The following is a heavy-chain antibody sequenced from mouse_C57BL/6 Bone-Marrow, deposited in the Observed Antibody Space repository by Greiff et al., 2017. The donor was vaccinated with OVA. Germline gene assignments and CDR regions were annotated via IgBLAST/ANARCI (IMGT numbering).Heavy chain of an antibody. V-gene: IGHV1-53*01. CDR2: INPSNGGT. J-gene: IGHJ1*03. Sequence: QVQLQQPGTELVQPGASVKLSCKASGYTFTSYWMHWVKQRPGQGLEWIGNINPSNGGTTYNEKLQSKATLTVDKSSSTAYMQIISLTAEDSAVYYCARVGYHWYFDVWGKGTTVTVSS. CDR3: ARVGYHWYFDV. CDR1: GYTFTSYW. D-gene: IGHD2-2*01.